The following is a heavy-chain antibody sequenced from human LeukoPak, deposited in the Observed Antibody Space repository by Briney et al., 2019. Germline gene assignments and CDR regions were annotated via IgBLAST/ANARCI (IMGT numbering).Heavy chain of an antibody. CDR3: ASTLAARPKEYYFDY. CDR2: IIPILGIA. J-gene: IGHJ4*02. D-gene: IGHD6-6*01. Sequence: GASVKVSCKASGGTFSSYAISWVRQAPGQGLEWMGRIIPILGIANYAQKFQGRVTITTDESTSTAYMELSSPRSEDTAVYYCASTLAARPKEYYFDYWGQGTLVTVSS. CDR1: GGTFSSYA. V-gene: IGHV1-69*04.